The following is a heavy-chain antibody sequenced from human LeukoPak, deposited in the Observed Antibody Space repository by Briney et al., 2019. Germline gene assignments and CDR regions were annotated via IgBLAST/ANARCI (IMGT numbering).Heavy chain of an antibody. CDR3: ARARGDSSPASRYFDY. Sequence: GGSLRLSCAASGFTFSSYAMSWVRQAPGKGLEWVSAISGNAGSTYYADSVKGRFTISRDNSKNTLYVQMNSLRPEDTAIYYCARARGDSSPASRYFDYWGQGAPVTVSS. CDR2: ISGNAGST. D-gene: IGHD5-18*01. J-gene: IGHJ4*02. CDR1: GFTFSSYA. V-gene: IGHV3-23*01.